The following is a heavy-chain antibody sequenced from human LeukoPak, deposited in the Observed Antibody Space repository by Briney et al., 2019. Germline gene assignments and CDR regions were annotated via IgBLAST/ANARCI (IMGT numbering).Heavy chain of an antibody. V-gene: IGHV3-23*01. D-gene: IGHD6-19*01. CDR3: AKTNVAVAGTYYFDY. Sequence: GGSLRLSCAASGFTFSSYAMSWVRQAPGKGLEWVSAISGSGGSTYYADSVKGRFTISRDNSKNTLYLQMNSLRAEDTAVYYRAKTNVAVAGTYYFDYWGQGTLVTVSS. CDR1: GFTFSSYA. CDR2: ISGSGGST. J-gene: IGHJ4*02.